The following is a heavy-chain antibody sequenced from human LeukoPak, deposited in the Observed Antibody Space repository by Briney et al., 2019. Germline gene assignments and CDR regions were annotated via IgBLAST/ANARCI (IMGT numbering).Heavy chain of an antibody. CDR2: IHHSGNT. J-gene: IGHJ6*03. D-gene: IGHD3-10*01. Sequence: SETLSLTCAVYGGSFSGYYWSWIRQPPGKGLEWIGEIHHSGNTNYNPSLKSRVTTSVDTSKNQFSLNLTSVTAADTAVYYCARGLSVVDRESPQIGRYYYNYMDIWGKGTTVTLSS. CDR3: ARGLSVVDRESPQIGRYYYNYMDI. V-gene: IGHV4-34*01. CDR1: GGSFSGYY.